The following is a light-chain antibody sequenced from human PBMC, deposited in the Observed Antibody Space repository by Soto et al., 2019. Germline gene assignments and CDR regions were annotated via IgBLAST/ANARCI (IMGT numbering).Light chain of an antibody. J-gene: IGKJ1*01. Sequence: IQLTQSPSSLSASVGDRVTITCRASQGIRNFLAWYQQKPGNAPKLLTSAASTLQSGVPSRLGVSGSVTDFTLTISSLQPEDFATAYGQQLNGYPPTFGPGTQVEIK. CDR3: QQLNGYPPT. CDR1: QGIRNF. CDR2: AAS. V-gene: IGKV1-9*01.